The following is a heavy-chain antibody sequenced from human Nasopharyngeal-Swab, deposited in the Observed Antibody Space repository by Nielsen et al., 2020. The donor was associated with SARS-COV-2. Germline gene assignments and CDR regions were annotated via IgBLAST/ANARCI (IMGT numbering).Heavy chain of an antibody. D-gene: IGHD2-15*01. V-gene: IGHV1-46*01. Sequence: ASVKVSCTASGYTFTRYYIHWVRQAPGPGLEWMGIINPGGGSARYSQNFQGRVTMTRDTSTSTVYMELSSLRSEDTAVYYCARGGDPREVVAATDCFDPWGQGTLVTVSS. CDR3: ARGGDPREVVAATDCFDP. CDR2: INPGGGSA. J-gene: IGHJ5*02. CDR1: GYTFTRYY.